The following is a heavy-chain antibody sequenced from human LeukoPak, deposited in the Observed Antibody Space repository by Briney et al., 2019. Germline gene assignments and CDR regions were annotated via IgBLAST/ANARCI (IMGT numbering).Heavy chain of an antibody. J-gene: IGHJ4*02. CDR2: IIPIFGTA. CDR1: GYTFTSYY. Sequence: SVKVSCKASGYTFTSYYMHWARQAPGQGLEWMGGIIPIFGTANYAQKFQGRVTITADESTSTAYMELSSLRSEDTAVYYCARSSITMVRGAHFPIPDYWGQGTLVTVSS. CDR3: ARSSITMVRGAHFPIPDY. D-gene: IGHD3-10*01. V-gene: IGHV1-69*13.